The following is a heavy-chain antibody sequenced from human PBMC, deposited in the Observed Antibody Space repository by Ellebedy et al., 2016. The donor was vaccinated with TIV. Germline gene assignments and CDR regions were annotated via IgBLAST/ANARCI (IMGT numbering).Heavy chain of an antibody. V-gene: IGHV3-7*03. CDR1: GFTFSSYW. CDR3: ARKGAVAGQPHQYYFDY. J-gene: IGHJ4*02. Sequence: GESLKISCAASGFTFSSYWMSWVRQAPGKGLEWVANIKQDGSEKYYVDSVKGRFTISRDNAKNSLYLQMNSLRAEDTAVYYCARKGAVAGQPHQYYFDYWGQGTLVTVSS. D-gene: IGHD6-19*01. CDR2: IKQDGSEK.